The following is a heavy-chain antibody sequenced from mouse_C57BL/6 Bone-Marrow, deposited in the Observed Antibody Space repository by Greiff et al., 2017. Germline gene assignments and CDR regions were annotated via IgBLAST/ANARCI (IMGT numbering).Heavy chain of an antibody. J-gene: IGHJ1*03. Sequence: EVQLQQSGAELVRPGASVKLSCTASGFNIKDDYMHWVKQRPEQGLAWIGWIDPENGDTEYASKFQGKATITADTSSNPAYLQLSSLTSEDTAVYYCTTPHYYGSSWYFDVWGTGTTVTVSS. CDR3: TTPHYYGSSWYFDV. CDR2: IDPENGDT. V-gene: IGHV14-4*01. D-gene: IGHD1-1*01. CDR1: GFNIKDDY.